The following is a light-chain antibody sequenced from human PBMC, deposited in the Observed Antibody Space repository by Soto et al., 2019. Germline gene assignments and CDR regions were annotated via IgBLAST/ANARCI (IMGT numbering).Light chain of an antibody. CDR1: SSDIGGYNY. V-gene: IGLV2-14*03. Sequence: QSALTQPASVSGSPGQSITISCTGTSSDIGGYNYVSWYQQHPGKAPQLIIYDVSNRPSGLSNLFSGSKSGNTASLTISGLQAEDAADYYCSSYTTISTVVFGGGTKLTVL. CDR2: DVS. CDR3: SSYTTISTVV. J-gene: IGLJ2*01.